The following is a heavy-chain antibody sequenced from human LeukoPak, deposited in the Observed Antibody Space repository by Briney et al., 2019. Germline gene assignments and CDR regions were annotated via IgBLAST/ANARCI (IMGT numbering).Heavy chain of an antibody. CDR1: GFTFSDYY. D-gene: IGHD3-10*01. CDR2: ISGSGGST. J-gene: IGHJ6*03. V-gene: IGHV3-23*01. CDR3: AKSGAGFGEPYYYMDV. Sequence: GGSLRLSCAASGFTFSDYYMSWIRQAPGKGLEWVSAISGSGGSTYYADSVKGRFTISRDNSKNTLYLQMNSLRAEDTAVYYCAKSGAGFGEPYYYMDVWGKGTTVTVSS.